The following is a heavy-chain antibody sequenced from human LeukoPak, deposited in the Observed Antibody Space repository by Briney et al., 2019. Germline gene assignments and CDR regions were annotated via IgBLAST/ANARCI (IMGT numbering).Heavy chain of an antibody. CDR1: GFTFSSYA. Sequence: GGSLRLSCAASGFTFSSYAMHWVRQAPGKGLEYVSGISTNGGSTYYADSVKGRFTISRDNSKNTLFLQMGSLRAEDMAVYYCARETYCSGGSCYKGNAFDIWGQGTMVTVSS. CDR2: ISTNGGST. CDR3: ARETYCSGGSCYKGNAFDI. D-gene: IGHD2-15*01. J-gene: IGHJ3*02. V-gene: IGHV3-64*02.